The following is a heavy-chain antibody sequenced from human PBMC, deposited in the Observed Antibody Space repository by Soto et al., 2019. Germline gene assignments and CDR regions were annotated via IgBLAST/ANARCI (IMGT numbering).Heavy chain of an antibody. V-gene: IGHV3-33*01. J-gene: IGHJ4*02. D-gene: IGHD2-15*01. CDR3: ATVGRYCSGDSCFTEGPWDY. CDR1: GFTFSSYG. CDR2: IWYDGSNK. Sequence: QVQLVESGGGVVQPGRSLRLSCAASGFTFSSYGMHWVRQAPGKGLEWVAVIWYDGSNKYYADSVKGRFTISRDNSKNTLYLQMNSLRAEDTAVYYCATVGRYCSGDSCFTEGPWDYWGQGTLVTVSS.